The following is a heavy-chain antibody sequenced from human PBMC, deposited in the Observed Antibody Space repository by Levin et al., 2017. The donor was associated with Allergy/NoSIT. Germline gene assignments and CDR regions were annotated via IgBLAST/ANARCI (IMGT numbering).Heavy chain of an antibody. J-gene: IGHJ3*02. CDR1: GVAFSSYS. D-gene: IGHD2/OR15-2a*01. CDR3: AGMKRNIRQAFGI. V-gene: IGHV3-48*02. CDR2: ISSSSSSI. Sequence: GESLKISCVASGVAFSSYSMNWVRQAPGKGLEWISYISSSSSSIDYADSVKGRFTISRDNAKNSLFLQMNSLRDEEPAVYFCAGMKRNIRQAFGIWGQGTMVTVSS.